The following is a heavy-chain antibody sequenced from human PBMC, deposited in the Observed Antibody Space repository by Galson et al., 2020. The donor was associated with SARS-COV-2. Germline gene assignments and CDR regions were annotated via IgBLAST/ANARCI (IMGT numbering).Heavy chain of an antibody. CDR3: ARTQITMIVAGTYRPRHYYYMDV. Sequence: ASVKVSCKASGYTFTSYDINWVRQATGQGLEWMGWMNPNSGNTGYAQKFQGRVTMTRNTSISTAYMELSSLRSEDTAVYYCARTQITMIVAGTYRPRHYYYMDVWGKGTTVTVSS. CDR1: GYTFTSYD. D-gene: IGHD3-22*01. J-gene: IGHJ6*03. CDR2: MNPNSGNT. V-gene: IGHV1-8*01.